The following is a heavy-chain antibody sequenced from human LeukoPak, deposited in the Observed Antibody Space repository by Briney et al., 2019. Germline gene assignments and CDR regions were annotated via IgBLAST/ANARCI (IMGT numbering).Heavy chain of an antibody. CDR3: GGSGSYYTPSYY. J-gene: IGHJ4*02. CDR1: DFTVSDNY. Sequence: GGSLRLSCATSDFTVSDNYMSWVRQAPGRGLEWVSVISDGGVIYYADSVKGRFTISRDDSNDTLYLQMNSLRPEDTAVYYCGGSGSYYTPSYYWGQGTLVTVSS. V-gene: IGHV3-53*01. D-gene: IGHD3-10*01. CDR2: ISDGGVI.